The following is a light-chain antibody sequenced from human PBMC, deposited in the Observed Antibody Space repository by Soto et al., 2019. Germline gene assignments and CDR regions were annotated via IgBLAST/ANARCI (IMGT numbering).Light chain of an antibody. Sequence: QSVLTQPASVSGSPGQSITVSCTGTSSDVGGYNYVSWYQQHPGKAPKLMIYEVSHRPSGVPDRFSGSKSGSTASLTVSGLQAEDEADYYCSSYARNRDILFGGGTQLTVL. V-gene: IGLV2-14*01. CDR2: EVS. CDR1: SSDVGGYNY. J-gene: IGLJ2*01. CDR3: SSYARNRDIL.